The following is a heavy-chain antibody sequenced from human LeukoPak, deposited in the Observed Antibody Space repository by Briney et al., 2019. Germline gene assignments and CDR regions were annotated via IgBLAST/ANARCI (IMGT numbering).Heavy chain of an antibody. V-gene: IGHV1-24*01. Sequence: SVTVSCEVSGYTLTELSMHWVRQAPGKGLEWMGGFDPEDGETIYAQKFQGRVTMTEDTSTDTAYMELSSLRSEDTAVYYCATDQGRGAAAGLFDYWGQGTLVTVSS. CDR2: FDPEDGET. J-gene: IGHJ4*02. CDR1: GYTLTELS. D-gene: IGHD6-13*01. CDR3: ATDQGRGAAAGLFDY.